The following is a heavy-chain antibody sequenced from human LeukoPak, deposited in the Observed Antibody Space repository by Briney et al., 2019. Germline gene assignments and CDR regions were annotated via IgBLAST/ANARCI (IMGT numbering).Heavy chain of an antibody. J-gene: IGHJ6*02. Sequence: ASEKVSCTASVYTFTRYDINGGRQAPGQGGVWMGWKNTNSGNTGYAQKFQGRVTMTRNTSISTAYMELSSLRSEDTAVYYCARFRSSYYYYGMDVWGQGTTVTVSS. V-gene: IGHV1-8*01. CDR2: KNTNSGNT. CDR3: ARFRSSYYYYGMDV. CDR1: VYTFTRYD.